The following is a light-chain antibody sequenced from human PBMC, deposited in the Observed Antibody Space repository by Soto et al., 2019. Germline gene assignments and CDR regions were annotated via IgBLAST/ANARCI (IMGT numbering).Light chain of an antibody. CDR1: SSDVGGFDH. V-gene: IGLV2-14*03. CDR2: DVS. J-gene: IGLJ1*01. Sequence: QLVLTQPASVSGSPSQSITFSCTGASSDVGGFDHVSWYQQHPGKVPRLLIYDVSSRPSGVSDRFSGSKSGNTASLTISGLQAEDEADYYCNSFTTTNTYVFGTGTKVTVL. CDR3: NSFTTTNTYV.